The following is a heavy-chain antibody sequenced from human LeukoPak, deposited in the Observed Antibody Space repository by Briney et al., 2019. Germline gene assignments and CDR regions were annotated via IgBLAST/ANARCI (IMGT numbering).Heavy chain of an antibody. D-gene: IGHD3-10*01. Sequence: ASVKVSCKASGYTFTSYDINWVRQATGQGLEWMGWMNPNSGNTGYAQKFQGRVTMTRNTSISTAYMELSSLRSEDTAVYYCARSVVEWFRETLHYYMDVWGKGTTVTISS. V-gene: IGHV1-8*01. CDR3: ARSVVEWFRETLHYYMDV. CDR1: GYTFTSYD. CDR2: MNPNSGNT. J-gene: IGHJ6*03.